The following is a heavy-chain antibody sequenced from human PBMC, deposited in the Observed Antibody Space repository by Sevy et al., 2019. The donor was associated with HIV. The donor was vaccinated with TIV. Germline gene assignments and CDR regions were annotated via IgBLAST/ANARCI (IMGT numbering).Heavy chain of an antibody. Sequence: ASVKVSCKASGYTFTSYGISWVRQAPGQGLEWMGWISAYNGNTNYAQKLQDRVTMTTDTSTSTAYMELRSLRSDDTAVYYCARDEGRKQQLANLNWFDPWGQGTLVTVSS. V-gene: IGHV1-18*01. D-gene: IGHD6-13*01. CDR2: ISAYNGNT. CDR3: ARDEGRKQQLANLNWFDP. J-gene: IGHJ5*02. CDR1: GYTFTSYG.